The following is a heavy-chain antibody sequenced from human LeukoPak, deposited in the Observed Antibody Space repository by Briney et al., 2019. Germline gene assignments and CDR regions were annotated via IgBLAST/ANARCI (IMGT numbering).Heavy chain of an antibody. V-gene: IGHV4-38-2*02. Sequence: SETLSLTCTVSGYSISSGYFWGWIRQPPGKGLGGIGSIYHSGTTHYNPSLKSRVTISVDTSKNQFSLKLTSVTPADTAVYYCARGYSSSWYFNWFDPWGQGTLVTVSS. J-gene: IGHJ5*02. D-gene: IGHD6-13*01. CDR3: ARGYSSSWYFNWFDP. CDR1: GYSISSGYF. CDR2: IYHSGTT.